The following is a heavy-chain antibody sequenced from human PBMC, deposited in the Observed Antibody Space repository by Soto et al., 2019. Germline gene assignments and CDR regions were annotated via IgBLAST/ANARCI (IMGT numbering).Heavy chain of an antibody. CDR3: ARDLVGGSYPKKNNWFDP. Sequence: QVQLVQSGAEVKKPGSSVKVSCKASGGTFSSYAISWVRQAPGQGLEWMGGIIPIFGTANYAQKFQGRVTITADESTSTAYMELSSLRSEDTAVYYCARDLVGGSYPKKNNWFDPWGQGTLVTVSS. CDR1: GGTFSSYA. J-gene: IGHJ5*02. V-gene: IGHV1-69*01. D-gene: IGHD1-26*01. CDR2: IIPIFGTA.